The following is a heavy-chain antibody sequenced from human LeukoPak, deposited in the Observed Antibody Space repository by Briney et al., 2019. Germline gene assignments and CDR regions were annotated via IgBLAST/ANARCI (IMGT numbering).Heavy chain of an antibody. Sequence: GESLQISCKVSGYGFDTYWIDWVRQMPGKGLEWMGIIYPGDSDTRYNSSFQGQVTISVDKSISTAYLQWGSLKASDTAMYYCARHKAKNDSFDIWGQGTMVTVSS. V-gene: IGHV5-51*01. CDR3: ARHKAKNDSFDI. D-gene: IGHD1-1*01. J-gene: IGHJ3*02. CDR2: IYPGDSDT. CDR1: GYGFDTYW.